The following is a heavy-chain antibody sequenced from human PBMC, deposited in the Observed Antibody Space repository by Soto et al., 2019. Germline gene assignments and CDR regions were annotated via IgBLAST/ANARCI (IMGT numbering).Heavy chain of an antibody. J-gene: IGHJ3*02. CDR1: GGSFSGYY. CDR3: ARGRGGRAHAFDI. D-gene: IGHD2-15*01. V-gene: IGHV4-34*01. Sequence: SETQSLTCAVYGGSFSGYYWSWIRQPPGKGLEWIGEINHSGSTNYNPSLKSRVTISVDTSKNQFSLKLSSVTAADTAVYYCARGRGGRAHAFDIWGQGTMVT. CDR2: INHSGST.